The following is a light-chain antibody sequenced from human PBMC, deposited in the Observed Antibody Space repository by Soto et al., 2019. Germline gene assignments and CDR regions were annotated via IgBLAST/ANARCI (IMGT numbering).Light chain of an antibody. V-gene: IGKV3-15*01. CDR3: QQYNNWPPVT. CDR1: QSVETN. CDR2: GAS. J-gene: IGKJ4*01. Sequence: EIVMTQSPATLSVSPGEGATLSCRASQSVETNLAWYQQKPGQGPRLLIYGASTRATGIPATFSGSGSGTEFTLTISSLQAEDFAVYYCQQYNNWPPVTFGGGTTVEI.